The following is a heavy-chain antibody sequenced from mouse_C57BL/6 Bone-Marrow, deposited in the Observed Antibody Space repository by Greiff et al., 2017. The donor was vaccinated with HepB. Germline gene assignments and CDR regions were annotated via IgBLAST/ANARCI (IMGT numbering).Heavy chain of an antibody. CDR3: TRWTEQGLYDAMDN. J-gene: IGHJ4*01. D-gene: IGHD3-3*01. CDR1: GYTFTDYE. Sequence: QVQLQQSGAELVRPGASVTLSCKASGYTFTDYEMHWVKQTPVHGLEWIGALDPETGGTAYNQKFKGKAILTADKSSSTAYMELRSLTSEDSAVYYCTRWTEQGLYDAMDNWGKGTSVTV. CDR2: LDPETGGT. V-gene: IGHV1-15*01.